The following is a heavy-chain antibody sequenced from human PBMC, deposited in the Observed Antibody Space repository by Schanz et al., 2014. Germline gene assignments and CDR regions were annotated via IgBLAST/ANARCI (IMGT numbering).Heavy chain of an antibody. V-gene: IGHV3-30*02. J-gene: IGHJ4*02. CDR2: INSDGTKR. Sequence: VQLVESGGGLVQPGGSLRLSCAASGFTFSTHAMHWVRQAPGKGLEWVAFINSDGTKRFYADSVKSRFTISRDNSKNTLYLQMNSLRAEDTAVYYCAKDRSWDYDSSGYFDYWGQGTLVTVSS. D-gene: IGHD3-22*01. CDR3: AKDRSWDYDSSGYFDY. CDR1: GFTFSTHA.